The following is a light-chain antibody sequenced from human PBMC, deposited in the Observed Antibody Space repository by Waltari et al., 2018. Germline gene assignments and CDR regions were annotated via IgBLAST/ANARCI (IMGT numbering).Light chain of an antibody. J-gene: IGLJ1*01. CDR1: RSNLGSKT. V-gene: IGLV1-44*01. Sequence: HSVLTPPPSASGTSGQMVTISCSGRRSNLGSKTLTLYQHLPGTAPKLLIDSNNPRPSGVPDRFSGSKSGTSASLAISGLQSEDEAEYYCAGWDDSLNGEYVFGTGTKVTV. CDR2: SNN. CDR3: AGWDDSLNGEYV.